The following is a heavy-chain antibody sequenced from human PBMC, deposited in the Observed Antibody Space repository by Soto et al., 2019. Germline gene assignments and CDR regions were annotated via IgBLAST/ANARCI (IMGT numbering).Heavy chain of an antibody. D-gene: IGHD5-12*01. CDR3: ARTKWLRLHYFDY. J-gene: IGHJ4*02. V-gene: IGHV4-34*01. Sequence: PSETLSLTCAVYGGSFSGYYWSWIRQPPGKGLEWIGEINHSGSTNYNPSLKSRVTISVDTSKNQFSLKLSSVTAADTAVYYCARTKWLRLHYFDYWGQGTLVTVSS. CDR2: INHSGST. CDR1: GGSFSGYY.